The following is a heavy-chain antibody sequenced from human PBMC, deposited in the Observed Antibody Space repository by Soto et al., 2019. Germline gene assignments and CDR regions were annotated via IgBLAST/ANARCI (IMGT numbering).Heavy chain of an antibody. D-gene: IGHD1-1*01. CDR2: IYPADSDT. CDR3: ARRRAWNDAFDF. V-gene: IGHV5-51*03. J-gene: IGHJ4*02. Sequence: EVQLVKSGTEMKKPGESLKISCKGSGYDFTSYWIGWVRQMPGKGLEWMGVIYPADSDTRYRPSFEGQVTFSVDKSLSTAYLQWNSLKASDTARYYCARRRAWNDAFDFWGQGILVTVSS. CDR1: GYDFTSYW.